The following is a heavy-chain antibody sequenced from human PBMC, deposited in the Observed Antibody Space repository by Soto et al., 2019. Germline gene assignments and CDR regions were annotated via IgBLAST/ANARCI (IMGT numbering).Heavy chain of an antibody. CDR3: AREIRYCTNGVCHSFGMDV. CDR1: GASISTGDYC. Sequence: QVQLQEAGPGLVKPSQTLSLTCTVSGASISTGDYCWSWIRQPPGKGLEWIGYSHHSGSSFHNPSLMGRVIISLDTSNKQFALKMSSVTATDKAVYFCAREIRYCTNGVCHSFGMDVWGQGTTVTFSS. D-gene: IGHD2-8*01. CDR2: SHHSGSS. J-gene: IGHJ6*01. V-gene: IGHV4-30-4*01.